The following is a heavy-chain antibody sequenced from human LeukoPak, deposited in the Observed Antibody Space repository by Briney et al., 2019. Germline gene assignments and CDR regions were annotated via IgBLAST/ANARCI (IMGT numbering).Heavy chain of an antibody. Sequence: SETLSPTCTLSGGSTTNYYWTWIRQSPGKGLEWIGHTYYSGNTNYNHPLKSRVTISIDTSKNQFYLKLSSVTAADTAVYYCTRGRAYYDITGYYYWGRGILLTVSS. CDR1: GGSTTNYY. J-gene: IGHJ4*02. CDR2: TYYSGNT. CDR3: TRGRAYYDITGYYY. D-gene: IGHD3-22*01. V-gene: IGHV4-59*01.